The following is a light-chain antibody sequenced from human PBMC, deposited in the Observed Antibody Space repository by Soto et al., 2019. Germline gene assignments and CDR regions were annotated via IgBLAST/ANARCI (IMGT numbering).Light chain of an antibody. CDR3: CSYAGSYTLV. Sequence: QAVLTQPHSVSGSPGQSVTISCTGTSSDVGGYNYVSWYQQHPGKAPKLMIYDVSKRPSGVPDRFSGSKSGNTASLTISGLQAEDEADYYCCSYAGSYTLVFGGGTQLNVL. V-gene: IGLV2-11*01. J-gene: IGLJ2*01. CDR1: SSDVGGYNY. CDR2: DVS.